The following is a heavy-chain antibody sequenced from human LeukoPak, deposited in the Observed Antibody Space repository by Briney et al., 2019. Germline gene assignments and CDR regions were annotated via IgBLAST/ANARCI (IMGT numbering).Heavy chain of an antibody. J-gene: IGHJ4*02. V-gene: IGHV1-46*01. CDR1: GYTFTNYY. D-gene: IGHD2-15*01. CDR2: INPSGGST. Sequence: ASVKVSCKASGYTFTNYYMHWVRQAPGQGLEWMGIINPSGGSTSHAQKFQGRVTMTRDTSTSTVYMELSSLRSEDTAVYYCASTSSGGSYLDYWGQGTLVTVSS. CDR3: ASTSSGGSYLDY.